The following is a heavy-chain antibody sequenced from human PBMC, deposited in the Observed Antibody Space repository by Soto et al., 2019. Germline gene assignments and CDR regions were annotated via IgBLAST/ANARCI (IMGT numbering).Heavy chain of an antibody. V-gene: IGHV3-30-3*01. CDR3: VRVGWGYSFGSGLDG. CDR2: IQHDASTI. D-gene: IGHD5-18*01. J-gene: IGHJ6*02. Sequence: GGSLRLSCAASGFSFSGHTMHWVRQAPGKGLDWVAVIQHDASTIYYADSVKGRFTISRDNSKNTLYLQMNDLTTEDTALYYCVRVGWGYSFGSGLDGWGRGTTVTVSS. CDR1: GFSFSGHT.